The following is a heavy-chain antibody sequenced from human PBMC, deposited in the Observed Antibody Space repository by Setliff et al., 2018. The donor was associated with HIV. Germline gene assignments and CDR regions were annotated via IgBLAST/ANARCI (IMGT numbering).Heavy chain of an antibody. V-gene: IGHV3-23*01. J-gene: IGHJ5*02. D-gene: IGHD6-19*01. CDR2: ISGSGAGT. CDR3: AKSRAVAGPLWGFDP. Sequence: PSETLSLSCAASGFTFSSYAMSWVRQAPGKGPEWVSLISGSGAGTNYADSVKGRFTISRDNSKNTLFLQMNSLRAEDTAFYYCAKSRAVAGPLWGFDPWGQGTLVTVSS. CDR1: GFTFSSYA.